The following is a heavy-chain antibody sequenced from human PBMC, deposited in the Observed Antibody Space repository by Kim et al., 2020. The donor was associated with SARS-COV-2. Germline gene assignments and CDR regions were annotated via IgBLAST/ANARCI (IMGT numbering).Heavy chain of an antibody. J-gene: IGHJ6*02. CDR1: GYTFTGYY. Sequence: ASVKVSCKASGYTFTGYYMHWVRQAPGQGLEWMGWINPNSGGTNYAQKFQGRVTMTRDTSISTAYMELSRLRSDDTAVYYCARDGTLVGATTTAYYYYGMDVWGQGTTVTVSS. CDR2: INPNSGGT. CDR3: ARDGTLVGATTTAYYYYGMDV. V-gene: IGHV1-2*02. D-gene: IGHD1-26*01.